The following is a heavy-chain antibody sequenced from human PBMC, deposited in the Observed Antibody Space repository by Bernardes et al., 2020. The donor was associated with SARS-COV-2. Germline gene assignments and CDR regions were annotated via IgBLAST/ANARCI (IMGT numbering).Heavy chain of an antibody. V-gene: IGHV3-74*01. D-gene: IGHD3-22*01. J-gene: IGHJ6*02. CDR2: INSDGSST. Sequence: GGSLRLSCAASGFTFSSYWMHWVRQAPGKGLVWVSRINSDGSSTSYADSVKGRFTISRDNAKNTLYLQMNSLRAEDTAVYYCAFSRGYYDSSGYGWVVYYYYGMDVWGQGTTVTVSS. CDR3: AFSRGYYDSSGYGWVVYYYYGMDV. CDR1: GFTFSSYW.